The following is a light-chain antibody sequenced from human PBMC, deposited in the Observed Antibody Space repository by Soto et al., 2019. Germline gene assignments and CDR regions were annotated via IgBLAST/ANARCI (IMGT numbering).Light chain of an antibody. CDR3: QQYKNWPLT. CDR1: QSVSSN. V-gene: IGKV3-15*01. Sequence: ETVMTQSPATLSVSPGERTTLSCRASQSVSSNLAWYQQRPGQAPRLLIYGASTRATGIPARFSGSGSGTEFTLTISSLQSEDLEVYYCQQYKNWPLTFGGGTKVAIE. J-gene: IGKJ4*01. CDR2: GAS.